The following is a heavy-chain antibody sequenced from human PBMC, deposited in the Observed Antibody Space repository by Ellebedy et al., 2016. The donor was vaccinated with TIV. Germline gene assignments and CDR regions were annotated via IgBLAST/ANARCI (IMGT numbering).Heavy chain of an antibody. CDR3: ARVVGVYDYTDS. V-gene: IGHV3-7*01. CDR2: IKKDGRER. J-gene: IGHJ4*02. CDR1: GFTFNDYW. D-gene: IGHD5/OR15-5a*01. Sequence: GESLKISCAASGFTFNDYWMRWVRQAPGKGLEWVANIKKDGRERHYMDSVRGRFTISRDNSQNSLSLEINSLRAEDTAVYYCARVVGVYDYTDSWGQGAQVSVSS.